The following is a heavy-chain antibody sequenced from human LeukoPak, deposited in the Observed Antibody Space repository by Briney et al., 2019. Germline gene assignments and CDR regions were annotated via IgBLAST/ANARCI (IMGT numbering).Heavy chain of an antibody. Sequence: QPGESLRLSCAASGFTFSSYAMSWVRLAPGKGLEWVSCISASAGSTNYADSVKGRFTISRDNSKNSLYLQMNSLRAEDTAVYYCARDLYSSSPLGYWGQGTLVTVSS. J-gene: IGHJ4*02. CDR3: ARDLYSSSPLGY. CDR2: ISASAGST. CDR1: GFTFSSYA. V-gene: IGHV3-23*01. D-gene: IGHD6-6*01.